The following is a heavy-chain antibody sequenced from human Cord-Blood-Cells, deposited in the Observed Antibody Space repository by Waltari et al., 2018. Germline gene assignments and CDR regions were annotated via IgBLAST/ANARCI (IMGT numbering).Heavy chain of an antibody. CDR3: ARVYFDWLTHFDY. Sequence: QVQLQESGPGLVKPSETLSLTCAVSGYSISSGYYWGWIRQPPGKGRGWIGSIYPSGCTYYNPSLTSRFTIAVDTSKNQFSLKLSSVTAADTAVYYCARVYFDWLTHFDYWGQGTLVTVSS. CDR1: GYSISSGYY. V-gene: IGHV4-38-2*01. D-gene: IGHD3-9*01. J-gene: IGHJ4*02. CDR2: IYPSGCT.